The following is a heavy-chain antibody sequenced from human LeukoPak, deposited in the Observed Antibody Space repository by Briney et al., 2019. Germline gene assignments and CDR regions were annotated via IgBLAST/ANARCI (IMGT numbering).Heavy chain of an antibody. CDR2: ISSSGSTI. V-gene: IGHV3-11*01. CDR1: GFTFSDYY. D-gene: IGHD4-17*01. J-gene: IGHJ5*02. CDR3: ARADYYGDYGWFDP. Sequence: GGSLRLSCAASGFTFSDYYMSWVRQAPGKGVEWGSYISSSGSTIYYADSVKGRFTISRDNAKNSLYLQMNSLRAEDTAVYYCARADYYGDYGWFDPWGQGTLVTVSS.